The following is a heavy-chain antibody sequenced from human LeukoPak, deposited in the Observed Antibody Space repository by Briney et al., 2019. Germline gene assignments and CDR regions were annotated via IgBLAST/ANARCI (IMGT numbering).Heavy chain of an antibody. CDR2: IYHSGST. J-gene: IGHJ4*02. CDR1: GYSISSGYY. D-gene: IGHD2-21*02. V-gene: IGHV4-38-2*02. Sequence: SETLSLTCTVSGYSISSGYYWGWLRQPPGKGLEWIGSIYHSGSTNYNPSLKSRVTISVDTSKNQFSLKLSSVTAVDTAVYYCAREAYCGGDCYSGFDYWGQGTLVTVSS. CDR3: AREAYCGGDCYSGFDY.